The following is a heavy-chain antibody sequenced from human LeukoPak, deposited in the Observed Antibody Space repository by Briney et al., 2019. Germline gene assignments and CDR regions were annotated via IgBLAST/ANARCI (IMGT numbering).Heavy chain of an antibody. V-gene: IGHV3-53*01. CDR2: IYSGGST. D-gene: IGHD3-3*01. Sequence: GGSLRLSCAASGFTFDDYGMSWARQAPGKGLEWVSVIYSGGSTYYADSVKGRFTISRDNSKNTLYPQMNSLRAEDTAVYYCARVGKRITIFGVVIPNAFDIWGQGTMVTVSS. CDR1: GFTFDDYG. CDR3: ARVGKRITIFGVVIPNAFDI. J-gene: IGHJ3*02.